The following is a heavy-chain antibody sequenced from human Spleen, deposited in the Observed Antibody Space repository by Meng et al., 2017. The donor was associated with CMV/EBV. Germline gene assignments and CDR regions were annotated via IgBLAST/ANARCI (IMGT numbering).Heavy chain of an antibody. CDR2: ISSSSSYI. J-gene: IGHJ4*02. Sequence: GGSLRLSCMASGFTSGDYTMSWVRQAPGKGLEWVSSISSSSSYIYYADSVKGRFTISRDNAKNSLYLQMNSLRAEDTAVYYCARVGYSGSYGLWGQGTLVTVSS. CDR3: ARVGYSGSYGL. V-gene: IGHV3-21*01. CDR1: GFTSGDYT. D-gene: IGHD1-26*01.